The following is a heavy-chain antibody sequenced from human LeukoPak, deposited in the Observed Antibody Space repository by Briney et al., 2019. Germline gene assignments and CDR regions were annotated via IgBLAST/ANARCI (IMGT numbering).Heavy chain of an antibody. CDR2: ISRSSSYM. CDR1: GFTFSTYS. J-gene: IGHJ4*02. Sequence: GGSLRLSCAASGFTFSTYSMNWVRQAPGNGLEWVSSISRSSSYMSYADSVKGRFTVSRDNAKNSLYLQMNSLRAEDTAVYYCARGLTGRGYWGQGTLVTVSS. D-gene: IGHD3-10*01. CDR3: ARGLTGRGY. V-gene: IGHV3-21*01.